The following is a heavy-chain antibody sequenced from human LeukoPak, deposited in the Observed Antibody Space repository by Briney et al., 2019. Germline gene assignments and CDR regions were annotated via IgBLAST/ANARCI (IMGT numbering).Heavy chain of an antibody. CDR3: ARGKWLRSSFDY. Sequence: SETLSLTCAVYGGSFSGYYWSWIRQPPGKGLEWIGEINHSGSTNYNPSLKSRVTISVDTSKNQFSLKLSSVTAADTAVYYCARGKWLRSSFDYWGQGTLITVSS. V-gene: IGHV4-34*01. CDR2: INHSGST. D-gene: IGHD5-12*01. CDR1: GGSFSGYY. J-gene: IGHJ4*02.